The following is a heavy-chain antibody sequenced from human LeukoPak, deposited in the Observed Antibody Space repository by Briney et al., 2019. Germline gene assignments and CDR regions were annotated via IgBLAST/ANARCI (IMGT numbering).Heavy chain of an antibody. CDR3: ARQAVVVAALLDC. CDR1: GGSISSSSYY. Sequence: PSETLSLTCTVSGGSISSSSYYWGWIRQPPGKGLEWIGNIYYGGSTYYNPSLMGRVTISVDTSKNHFSLKLSSVTAADTAVYYCARQAVVVAALLDCWGQGTLVTVSS. J-gene: IGHJ4*02. CDR2: IYYGGST. V-gene: IGHV4-39*01. D-gene: IGHD2-15*01.